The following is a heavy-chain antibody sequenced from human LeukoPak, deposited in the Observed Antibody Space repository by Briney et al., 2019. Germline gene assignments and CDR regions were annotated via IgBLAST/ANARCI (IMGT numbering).Heavy chain of an antibody. D-gene: IGHD4-17*01. J-gene: IGHJ4*02. CDR3: IVDLPDSGAYAFDY. V-gene: IGHV3-15*01. Sequence: GGSLRLSCAASGFTFIHAWMSWVRQAPGKGLEWVGRVKTRTEGETIDYAAPVKGKFTISRDDSRNTLYLQMNSLKTEDTAVYYCIVDLPDSGAYAFDYWGQGALVTVSS. CDR2: VKTRTEGETI. CDR1: GFTFIHAW.